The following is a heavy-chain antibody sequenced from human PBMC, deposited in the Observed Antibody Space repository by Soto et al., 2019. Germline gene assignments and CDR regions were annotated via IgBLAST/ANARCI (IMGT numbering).Heavy chain of an antibody. V-gene: IGHV5-10-1*01. Sequence: PGESRQISWQGSGYNFAGCWITWGRQRPGNGLEWMGRIDPSDSQTYYSPSFRGHVTISVTKSITTVFLQWSSLRASDTAMYYCARQIYDSDTGPNFQYYFDSWGQGTPVTVSS. D-gene: IGHD3-22*01. CDR3: ARQIYDSDTGPNFQYYFDS. CDR1: GYNFAGCW. J-gene: IGHJ4*02. CDR2: IDPSDSQT.